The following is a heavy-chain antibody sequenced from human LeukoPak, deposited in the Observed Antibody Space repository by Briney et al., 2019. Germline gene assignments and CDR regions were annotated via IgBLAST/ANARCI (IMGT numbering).Heavy chain of an antibody. Sequence: ASVKVSCKASGHTFTGYYMHWVRQAPGQGLEWMGWINPNSGGTNYAQKFQGWVTMTRDTSISTAYMELSRLRSDDTAVYYCAREMGLDGQQLVRSYYYYGMDVWGQGTTVTVSS. D-gene: IGHD6-13*01. CDR1: GHTFTGYY. J-gene: IGHJ6*02. CDR2: INPNSGGT. CDR3: AREMGLDGQQLVRSYYYYGMDV. V-gene: IGHV1-2*04.